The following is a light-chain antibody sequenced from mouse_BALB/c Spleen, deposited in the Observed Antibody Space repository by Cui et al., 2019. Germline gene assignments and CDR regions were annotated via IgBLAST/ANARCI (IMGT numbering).Light chain of an antibody. J-gene: IGKJ1*01. CDR2: ATS. V-gene: IGKV4-72*01. CDR1: PSVTY. CDR3: QQWSSNPPT. Sequence: QIVLSQSPAILSASPGETVTMSCRASPSVTYRHCYQQKPGSSPKPWIYATSNLASGVPAGFSGSGSGTSYSLTISRVEAEDAATYYCQQWSSNPPTFGGGTKLEIK.